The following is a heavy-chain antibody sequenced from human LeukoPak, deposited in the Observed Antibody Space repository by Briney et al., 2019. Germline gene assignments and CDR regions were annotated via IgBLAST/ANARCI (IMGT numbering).Heavy chain of an antibody. CDR1: GGSISSYY. V-gene: IGHV4-59*12. CDR3: ARAGLGGVTRPVDY. Sequence: TSETLSLTCTVSGGSISSYYWSWIRQPPGKGLEWIGYIYYSGSTNYNPSLKSRVTISVDTSKNQFSLKLSSVTAADTAVYYCARAGLGGVTRPVDYWGQGTLVTVSS. J-gene: IGHJ4*02. D-gene: IGHD3-16*01. CDR2: IYYSGST.